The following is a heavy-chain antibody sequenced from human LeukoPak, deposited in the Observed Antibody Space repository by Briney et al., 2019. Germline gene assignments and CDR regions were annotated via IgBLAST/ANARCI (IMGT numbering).Heavy chain of an antibody. CDR3: ASPYSSSWYYFDY. D-gene: IGHD6-13*01. CDR1: GFTFSSYG. J-gene: IGHJ4*02. V-gene: IGHV3-30*02. CDR2: IRYDESNN. Sequence: GGSLRLSCAASGFTFSSYGMHWVRQAPGKGLEWVAFIRYDESNNYYAHSVKGRFTISSDNSKNTLYLQMDSLRAEDTAVYYCASPYSSSWYYFDYWGQGTLVTVSS.